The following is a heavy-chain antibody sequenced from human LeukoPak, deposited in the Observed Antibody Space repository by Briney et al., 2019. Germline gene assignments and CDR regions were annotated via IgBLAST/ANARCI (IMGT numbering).Heavy chain of an antibody. D-gene: IGHD3-22*01. V-gene: IGHV4-39*07. Sequence: SETLSLTCTVSGVSISSSNSYWGWIRQPPGKGLEWIGSIYYSGNTYYNASLKSQVSISIDTSKNQFSLRLTSVTAADTAVYYCARDNTRTTKKTDYDSSGYMGPQVVIRDHWFDPWGQGTLVTVSS. CDR3: ARDNTRTTKKTDYDSSGYMGPQVVIRDHWFDP. CDR1: GVSISSSNSY. CDR2: IYYSGNT. J-gene: IGHJ5*02.